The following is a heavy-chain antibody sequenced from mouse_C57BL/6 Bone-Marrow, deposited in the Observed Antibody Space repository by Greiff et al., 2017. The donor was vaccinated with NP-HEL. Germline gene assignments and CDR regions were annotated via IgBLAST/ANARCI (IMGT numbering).Heavy chain of an antibody. J-gene: IGHJ3*01. V-gene: IGHV10-1*01. CDR3: VRGGSNPFAY. D-gene: IGHD1-1*01. Sequence: EVNLVESGGGLVQPKGSLKLSCAASGFSFNTYAMNWVRQAPGKGLEWVARIRSKSNNYATYYAYSVKDRFTISRDDSESMLYLQMNNLKTEDTAMDYCVRGGSNPFAYWGQGTLVTVSA. CDR2: IRSKSNNYAT. CDR1: GFSFNTYA.